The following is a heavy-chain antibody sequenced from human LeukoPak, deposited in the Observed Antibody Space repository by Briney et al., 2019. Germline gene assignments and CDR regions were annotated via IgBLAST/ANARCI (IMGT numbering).Heavy chain of an antibody. D-gene: IGHD4-23*01. CDR2: IQYDGSNP. J-gene: IGHJ5*02. CDR3: AAAVVTHP. CDR1: GFTFSSYS. Sequence: GGSLRLSCAASGFTFSSYSMNWVRQAPGKGLEWVAFIQYDGSNPYYASSVKGRFTISRDNSKNTLYLQMNSLRVEDTAVFYCAAAVVTHPWGQGTLVTVSS. V-gene: IGHV3-30*02.